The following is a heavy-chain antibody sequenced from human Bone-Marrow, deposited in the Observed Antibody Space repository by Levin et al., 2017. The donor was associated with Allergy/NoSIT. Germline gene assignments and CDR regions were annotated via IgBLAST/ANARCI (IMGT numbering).Heavy chain of an antibody. CDR1: GGSINNSF. V-gene: IGHV4-59*01. CDR3: ARGGTVLYREAFDI. CDR2: VYHSGPT. J-gene: IGHJ3*02. D-gene: IGHD3-16*01. Sequence: SETLSLTCTVSGGSINNSFWGWIRQPPGKGLEWIGYVYHSGPTKENPSLKSRVTISVEKSKSQFYLNLSSVTAADTAIYYCARGGTVLYREAFDIWGQGTLVTVSS.